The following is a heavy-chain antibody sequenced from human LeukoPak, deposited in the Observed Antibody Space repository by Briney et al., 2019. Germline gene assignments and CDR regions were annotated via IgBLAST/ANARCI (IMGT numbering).Heavy chain of an antibody. Sequence: PSETLSLTCTVSGYSISSGYYWGWIRQPPGKGLEWIGEINHSGSTNYNPSLKSRVTISVDTSKNQFSLKLSSVTAADTAVYYCARGRGSGLGYWGQGTLVTVSS. CDR3: ARGRGSGLGY. V-gene: IGHV4-38-2*02. D-gene: IGHD6-19*01. CDR1: GYSISSGYY. J-gene: IGHJ4*02. CDR2: INHSGST.